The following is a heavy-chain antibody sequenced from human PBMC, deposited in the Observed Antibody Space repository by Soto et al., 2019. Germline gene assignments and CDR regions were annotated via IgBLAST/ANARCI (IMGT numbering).Heavy chain of an antibody. Sequence: LRLSCAASGFTFSGYWMSWARQAPGKGLEWVANIKQDGSENYFVDSVKGRFTISRDNAKNSLYLQMNSLKTDDTAVYYCARRGRRSGNYADAFDIWGQGTMVTVSS. J-gene: IGHJ3*02. V-gene: IGHV3-7*03. CDR3: ARRGRRSGNYADAFDI. CDR2: IKQDGSEN. CDR1: GFTFSGYW. D-gene: IGHD1-26*01.